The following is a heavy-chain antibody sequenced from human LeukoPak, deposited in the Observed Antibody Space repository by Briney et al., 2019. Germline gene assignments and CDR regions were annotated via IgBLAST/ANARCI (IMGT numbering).Heavy chain of an antibody. CDR2: IYANGST. D-gene: IGHD1-26*01. V-gene: IGHV4-4*07. CDR3: ARSGSPWDYNYYSYMDV. Sequence: SETLSLTCTVSGGSISNYYWSWLRQPAGKGLEWLGRIYANGSTKYNPSLKSRVTMSVDTSKNQFSLKLNSVTAADTAVYYCARSGSPWDYNYYSYMDVWGKGTTVTVSS. CDR1: GGSISNYY. J-gene: IGHJ6*03.